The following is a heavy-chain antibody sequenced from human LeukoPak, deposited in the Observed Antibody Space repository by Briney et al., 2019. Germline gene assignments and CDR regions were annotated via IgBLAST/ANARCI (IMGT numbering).Heavy chain of an antibody. D-gene: IGHD3-3*01. J-gene: IGHJ6*02. CDR3: ARATRPNDFWSGYWYYYYGMDV. V-gene: IGHV3-30*04. CDR2: ISYDGSNK. CDR1: GFTFSSYA. Sequence: PGGSLRLSCAASGFTFSSYAMHWVRQAPGKGLEWVAVISYDGSNKYYADSVKGRFTISRDNSKNTLYLQMNSLRAEDTAVYYCARATRPNDFWSGYWYYYYGMDVWGQGTTVTVSS.